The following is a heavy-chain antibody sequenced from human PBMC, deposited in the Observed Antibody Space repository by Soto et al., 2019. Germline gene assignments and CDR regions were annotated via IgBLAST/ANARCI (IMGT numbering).Heavy chain of an antibody. CDR3: AHNSRAGSGSYYKFDY. D-gene: IGHD3-10*01. Sequence: QITLKESGPTLVKPTQTLTLTCTFSGFSLTTSGVGVGWIRQPPGKALEWLALIYWDDGKRYSPSLRSRLTITKDTSKNQVVLTMTNMDPVDTATYYCAHNSRAGSGSYYKFDYWGQGTLVTVSS. CDR2: IYWDDGK. V-gene: IGHV2-5*02. J-gene: IGHJ4*02. CDR1: GFSLTTSGVG.